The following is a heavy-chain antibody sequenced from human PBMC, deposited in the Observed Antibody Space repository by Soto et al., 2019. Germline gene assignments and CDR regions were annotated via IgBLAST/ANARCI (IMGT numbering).Heavy chain of an antibody. V-gene: IGHV1-69*01. J-gene: IGHJ4*02. CDR2: IIPIFGTA. CDR1: RGTNGSNA. Sequence: SVKVSWETSRGTNGSNASMWVRQALGQGLEWMGGIIPIFGTANYAQKFQGRVTITADESTSTAYMELSSLRSEDTAVYYCARDPSRYQESYFDYWGQGTLVTVS. CDR3: ARDPSRYQESYFDY. D-gene: IGHD1-26*01.